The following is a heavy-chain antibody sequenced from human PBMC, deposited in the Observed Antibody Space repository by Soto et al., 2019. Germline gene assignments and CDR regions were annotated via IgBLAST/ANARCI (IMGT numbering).Heavy chain of an antibody. CDR1: GFTFDDYA. CDR2: ISWNSGSI. J-gene: IGHJ4*02. CDR3: AKAPSPTCARGWPFDY. V-gene: IGHV3-9*01. D-gene: IGHD6-19*01. Sequence: EVQLVESGGGLVQPGRSLRLSCAASGFTFDDYAMNWVRQAPGKGLEWVSGISWNSGSIGYADSVKGRFTISRDNAKNSLYRQMNRLRAEDTALYYCAKAPSPTCARGWPFDYWVQGTLVTVSS.